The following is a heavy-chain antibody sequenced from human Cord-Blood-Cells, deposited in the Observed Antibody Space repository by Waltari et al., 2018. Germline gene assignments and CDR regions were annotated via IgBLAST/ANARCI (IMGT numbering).Heavy chain of an antibody. CDR2: INHSGST. V-gene: IGHV4-34*01. CDR1: VGSFSGSY. D-gene: IGHD3-22*01. J-gene: IGHJ4*02. CDR3: ACLASTMITTY. Sequence: QVQLQQWGAGLLKPSETLSLTCAVYVGSFSGSYWSWIRQPPGKGLEWIGEINHSGSTNYNPSLKSRVTISVDTSKNQFSLKLSSVTAADTAVYYCACLASTMITTYWGQGTLVTVSS.